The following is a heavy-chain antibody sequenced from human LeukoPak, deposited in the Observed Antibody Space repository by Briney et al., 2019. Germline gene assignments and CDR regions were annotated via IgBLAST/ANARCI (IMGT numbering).Heavy chain of an antibody. V-gene: IGHV3-23*01. D-gene: IGHD6-13*01. Sequence: GGSLSLSCAASGFTFSSYAMSWVRQAPGKGLEWVSAISGSGGSTYYADSVKGRFTISRDNSKNTLYLQMNSLRAEDTAVYYCAKGGYSSSWYYSVDYYYMDVWGKGTTVTVSS. J-gene: IGHJ6*03. CDR1: GFTFSSYA. CDR3: AKGGYSSSWYYSVDYYYMDV. CDR2: ISGSGGST.